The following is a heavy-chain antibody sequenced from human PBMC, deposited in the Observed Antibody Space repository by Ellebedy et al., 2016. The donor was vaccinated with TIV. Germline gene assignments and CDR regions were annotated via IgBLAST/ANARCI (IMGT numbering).Heavy chain of an antibody. CDR1: GFTFSSYS. J-gene: IGHJ4*02. Sequence: GESLKISCAASGFTFSSYSMHWVRQAPGKGLEWVSYISKTSSAIYYAESVKGRFTVSRDNAKNSLYLQMNSLTHEDTAVYYCARPTTVVTPGQENWGQGTLVTVSS. CDR2: ISKTSSAI. V-gene: IGHV3-48*02. CDR3: ARPTTVVTPGQEN. D-gene: IGHD4-23*01.